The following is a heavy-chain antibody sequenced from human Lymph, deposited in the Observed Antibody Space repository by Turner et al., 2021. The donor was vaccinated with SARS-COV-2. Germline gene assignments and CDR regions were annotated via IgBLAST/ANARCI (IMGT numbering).Heavy chain of an antibody. V-gene: IGHV4-34*01. CDR2: IKHSGST. Sequence: QVQLQQWGAGLLKPSETLSLTCAVDGWSFSDYYWSWLRQPPGKWLEWMGEIKHSGSTNYNPSLKSLVTISVDTSKNQFSLKLNSVTAADTAVYYCARVVIAVAGTYPIQVYYYYGMDVWGQGTTVTVSS. CDR1: GWSFSDYY. CDR3: ARVVIAVAGTYPIQVYYYYGMDV. J-gene: IGHJ6*02. D-gene: IGHD6-19*01.